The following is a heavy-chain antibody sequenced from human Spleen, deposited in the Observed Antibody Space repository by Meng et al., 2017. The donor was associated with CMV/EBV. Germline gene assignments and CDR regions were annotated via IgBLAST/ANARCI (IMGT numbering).Heavy chain of an antibody. V-gene: IGHV1-2*02. D-gene: IGHD3-22*01. CDR3: ARALYFYHTSGIDSNWFDP. CDR2: INPNSGGT. J-gene: IGHJ5*02. Sequence: ASVKVSCKASGYTFTDYYMHWVRQAPGQGLEWMGWINPNSGGTHYAQKFQGRVTMTRDTSISTAYMELSRLRSDDTAVFYCARALYFYHTSGIDSNWFDPWGQGTLVTVSS. CDR1: GYTFTDYY.